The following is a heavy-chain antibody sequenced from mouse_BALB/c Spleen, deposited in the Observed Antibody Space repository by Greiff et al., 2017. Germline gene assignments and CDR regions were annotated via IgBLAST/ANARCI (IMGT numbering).Heavy chain of an antibody. CDR2: ISNGGGST. D-gene: IGHD2-2*01. J-gene: IGHJ4*01. Sequence: EVKLVESGGGLVQPGGSLKLSCAASGFTFSSYTMSWVRQTPEKRLEWVAYISNGGGSTYYPDTVKGRFTISRDNTKNTLYLHMSSLKSEDTAMYYCSRDAYDGALDYWGQGTSVTVSA. V-gene: IGHV5-12-2*01. CDR3: SRDAYDGALDY. CDR1: GFTFSSYT.